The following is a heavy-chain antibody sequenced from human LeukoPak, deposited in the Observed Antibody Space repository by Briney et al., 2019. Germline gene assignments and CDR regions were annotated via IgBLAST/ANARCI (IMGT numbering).Heavy chain of an antibody. V-gene: IGHV3-48*01. D-gene: IGHD1-26*01. Sequence: GGTLRLSCTASGCTFITYSMNWVRNPPGKGLAAISYISSGSNTIYYADSVKGRFTISRENARNSLFQEMNSLGAEDTAVYYCARRVGATYYFDWWGQGTLVTVSS. J-gene: IGHJ4*02. CDR1: GCTFITYS. CDR3: ARRVGATYYFDW. CDR2: ISSGSNTI.